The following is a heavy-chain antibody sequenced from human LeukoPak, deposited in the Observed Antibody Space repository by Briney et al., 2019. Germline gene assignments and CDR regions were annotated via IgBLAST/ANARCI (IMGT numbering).Heavy chain of an antibody. V-gene: IGHV3-23*01. J-gene: IGHJ2*01. CDR1: GFTFSSYA. CDR3: AKIERWLVHGFDL. CDR2: ISGNGGST. D-gene: IGHD6-19*01. Sequence: GGFLRLSCAASGFTFSSYAMNWVRQAPGKGLEWVASISGNGGSTYYADSVKGRFTISRDNSRNAVFLQMISPRDDDTAIYYCAKIERWLVHGFDLWGRGTLVTVSS.